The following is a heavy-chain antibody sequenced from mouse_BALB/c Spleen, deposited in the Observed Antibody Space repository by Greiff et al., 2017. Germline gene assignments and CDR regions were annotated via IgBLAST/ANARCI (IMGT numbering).Heavy chain of an antibody. CDR2: IDPENGDT. D-gene: IGHD2-4*01. Sequence: EVKLQESGAELVRSGASVKLSCTASGFNIKDYYMHWVKQRPEQGLEWIGWIDPENGDTEYAPKFQGKATMTADTSSNTAYLQLSSLTSEDTAVYYCKADYDGFAYWGQGTLVTVSA. J-gene: IGHJ3*01. CDR3: KADYDGFAY. CDR1: GFNIKDYY. V-gene: IGHV14-4*02.